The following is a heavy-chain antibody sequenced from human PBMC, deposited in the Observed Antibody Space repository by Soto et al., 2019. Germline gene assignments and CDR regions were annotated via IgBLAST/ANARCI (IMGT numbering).Heavy chain of an antibody. CDR1: GFTFSSYA. V-gene: IGHV3-23*01. CDR3: AKDIVVVVGAGFFDY. CDR2: ISGSGGST. D-gene: IGHD2-15*01. Sequence: GGSLRLSCAASGFTFSSYAMSWVRQAPGKGLEWVSAISGSGGSTYYADSMKGRFTISRDNSKNTLYLQMNSLRAEDTAVYYCAKDIVVVVGAGFFDYWGQGTLVTVSS. J-gene: IGHJ4*02.